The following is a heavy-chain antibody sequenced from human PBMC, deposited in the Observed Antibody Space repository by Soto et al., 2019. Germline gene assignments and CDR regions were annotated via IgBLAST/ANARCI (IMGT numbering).Heavy chain of an antibody. V-gene: IGHV3-21*01. CDR2: ISSSSSYI. D-gene: IGHD3-10*01. Sequence: PGGSLRLSCAASGFTFSSYSMNWVRQAPGKGLEWVSSISSSSSYIYYADSVKGRFTISRDNAKNSLYLQMNSLRAEDTAVYYFARDSRNYYGSGTSASFDYWGQGTLVTVSS. CDR1: GFTFSSYS. J-gene: IGHJ4*02. CDR3: ARDSRNYYGSGTSASFDY.